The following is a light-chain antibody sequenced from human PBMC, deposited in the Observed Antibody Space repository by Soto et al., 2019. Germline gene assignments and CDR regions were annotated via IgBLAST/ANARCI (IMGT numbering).Light chain of an antibody. CDR2: DNN. V-gene: IGLV1-40*01. CDR1: SSNIGAGYD. J-gene: IGLJ1*01. Sequence: QSVLTQPPSVSGAPGQRVTISCTGSSSNIGAGYDVQWYQQLPGSAPKLLIYDNNNRPSGVPARFSGSKSVTSASLAITGLQAEDEAEYYGQSFDSSLSGFDVFGTGTKLTVL. CDR3: QSFDSSLSGFDV.